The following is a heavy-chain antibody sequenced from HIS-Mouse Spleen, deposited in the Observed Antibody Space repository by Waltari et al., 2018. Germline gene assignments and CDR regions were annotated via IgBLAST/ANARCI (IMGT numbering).Heavy chain of an antibody. D-gene: IGHD3-22*01. CDR3: ARGRDYDSSGYYFDAFDI. Sequence: QVQLQQWGAGLLKPSETLSLTCAVYGGSFSGYYWSWIRQPPGKGLEWIGEIKHSGSTNYNPSLKSRVTISVDTSKNQFSLKLSSVTAADTAVYYCARGRDYDSSGYYFDAFDIWGQGTMVTVSS. V-gene: IGHV4-34*01. CDR1: GGSFSGYY. CDR2: IKHSGST. J-gene: IGHJ3*02.